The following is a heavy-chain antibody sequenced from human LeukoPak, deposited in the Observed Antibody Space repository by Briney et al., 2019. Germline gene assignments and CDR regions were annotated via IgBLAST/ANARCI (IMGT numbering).Heavy chain of an antibody. CDR1: GGSISSGSHY. V-gene: IGHV4-39*07. CDR2: IYYSGST. CDR3: ARGPQVYGMDV. J-gene: IGHJ6*02. Sequence: SETLSLTCTVSGGSISSGSHYWGWIRQPPGKGLEWIGTIYYSGSTNCNPSLKSRVTISVDTSKNQFSLKLNSVTAADTAVYYCARGPQVYGMDVWGQGTTVTVSS.